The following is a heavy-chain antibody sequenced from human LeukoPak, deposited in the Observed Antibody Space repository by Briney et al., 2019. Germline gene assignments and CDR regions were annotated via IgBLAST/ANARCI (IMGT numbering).Heavy chain of an antibody. J-gene: IGHJ6*02. V-gene: IGHV3-21*01. CDR1: GFTFSSYS. Sequence: GGSLRLSCAASGFTFSSYSMNWVRQAPGKGLEWVSSISSSSSYIYYADSVKGRLTISRDNAKNPLYLQMNSLRAEDTAVYYCARDWGYYYYYGMDVWGQGTTVTVSS. D-gene: IGHD3-16*01. CDR2: ISSSSSYI. CDR3: ARDWGYYYYYGMDV.